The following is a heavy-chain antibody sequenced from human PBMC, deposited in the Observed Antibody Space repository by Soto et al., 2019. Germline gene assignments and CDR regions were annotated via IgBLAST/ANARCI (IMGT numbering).Heavy chain of an antibody. CDR2: ISYDGSNK. V-gene: IGHV3-30*18. J-gene: IGHJ6*02. CDR3: AKGRLRFLEWFPLDYYYYGMDV. CDR1: GLKFSSYC. D-gene: IGHD3-3*01. Sequence: GGSMRLSSAASGLKFSSYCMHWVRQATGKGLEWVAVISYDGSNKYYADSVKGRFTISRDNSKNTLYLQMNSLRAEDTAVYYCAKGRLRFLEWFPLDYYYYGMDVWGQGTTVTVSS.